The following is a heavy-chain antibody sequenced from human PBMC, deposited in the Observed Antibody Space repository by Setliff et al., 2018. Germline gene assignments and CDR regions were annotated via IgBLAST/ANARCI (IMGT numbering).Heavy chain of an antibody. Sequence: SETLSLTCSVSGGSITTHRWSWVRQSPGRGLEWIGSINYSGTTHYNPSLKGRGTMSVDTSKSQFSLRLSSVTAADTAVYYCAREGFGDGAFDIWGQGTMVTVSS. CDR2: INYSGTT. V-gene: IGHV4-59*11. D-gene: IGHD3-10*01. CDR3: AREGFGDGAFDI. CDR1: GGSITTHR. J-gene: IGHJ3*02.